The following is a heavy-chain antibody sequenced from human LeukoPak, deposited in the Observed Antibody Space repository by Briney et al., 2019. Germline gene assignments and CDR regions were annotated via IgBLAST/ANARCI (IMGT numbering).Heavy chain of an antibody. CDR3: ARRVKSLGNYFDY. CDR1: GFTVSSNY. J-gene: IGHJ4*02. CDR2: IYSGGST. D-gene: IGHD1-26*01. Sequence: GGSLRLSCAASGFTVSSNYMSWVRQAPGKGLEWVSVIYSGGSTYYADSVKGRFTISRDNSKNTLYLQMGSLRAEDMAVYYCARRVKSLGNYFDYWGQGTLVTVSS. V-gene: IGHV3-53*05.